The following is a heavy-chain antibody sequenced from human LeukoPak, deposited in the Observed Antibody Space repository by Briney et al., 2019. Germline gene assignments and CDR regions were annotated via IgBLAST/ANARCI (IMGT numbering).Heavy chain of an antibody. CDR1: GGSISSSSYY. CDR3: ARDHGVDTPYYYYGMDV. D-gene: IGHD5-18*01. CDR2: IYYSGST. Sequence: PSETLSLTCTVSGGSISSSSYYWGWIRQPPGKGLEWIGSIYYSGSTYYNPSLKSRVTISVDTSKNQFSLKLSSVTAADTAVYYCARDHGVDTPYYYYGMDVWGQGTTVTVSS. V-gene: IGHV4-39*07. J-gene: IGHJ6*02.